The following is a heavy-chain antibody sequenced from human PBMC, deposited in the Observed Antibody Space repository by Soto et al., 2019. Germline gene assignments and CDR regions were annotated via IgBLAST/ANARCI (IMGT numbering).Heavy chain of an antibody. CDR3: VRGGSCTNGVCSVFDY. V-gene: IGHV4-31*03. J-gene: IGHJ4*02. CDR2: ITYSGNT. Sequence: PSETLSLTCTVSGGSVSSVGYYWSWIRQHPGKGLEWIGYITYSGNTYYNPSLESRVTMSADTSKNQFSLKLSSVTAAGTAVYFCVRGGSCTNGVCSVFDYWGQGTLVTVSS. CDR1: GGSVSSVGYY. D-gene: IGHD2-8*01.